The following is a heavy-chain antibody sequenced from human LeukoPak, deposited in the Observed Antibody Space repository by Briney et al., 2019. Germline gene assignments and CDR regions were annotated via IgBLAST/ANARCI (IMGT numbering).Heavy chain of an antibody. Sequence: KCGESLKISCKGSGYSFTNYWIAWVRQMPGQGLEWMAIIYPGDSDARYSPSFQGQVTISVDKSISPTYLRWSILKAWDTAMYYCARRGWCFGEPKRDHDTFDIWGQGTMVTVSS. D-gene: IGHD3-10*01. V-gene: IGHV5-51*01. CDR3: ARRGWCFGEPKRDHDTFDI. CDR2: IYPGDSDA. J-gene: IGHJ3*02. CDR1: GYSFTNYW.